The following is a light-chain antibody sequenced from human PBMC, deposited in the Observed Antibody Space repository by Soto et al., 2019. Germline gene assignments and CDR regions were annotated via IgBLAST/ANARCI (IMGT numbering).Light chain of an antibody. J-gene: IGLJ2*01. CDR3: NSYTSSATLV. Sequence: QSVLTQPAPVSGSPGQSITISCTGTSSDVGGYDYVSWYQQHPGNAPKLIIYDVSSRPSGVSNRFSGSKSGSTASLTISGLQAEDEADYYCNSYTSSATLVFGGGTKLTVL. V-gene: IGLV2-14*03. CDR2: DVS. CDR1: SSDVGGYDY.